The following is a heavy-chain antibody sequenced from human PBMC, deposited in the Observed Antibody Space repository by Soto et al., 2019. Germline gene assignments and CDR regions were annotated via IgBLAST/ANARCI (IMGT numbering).Heavy chain of an antibody. CDR2: IYHSGST. D-gene: IGHD4-17*01. V-gene: IGHV4-4*02. CDR1: GGSISSSDC. Sequence: PSETLSLTCAVCGGSISSSDCWSWVRQPPGKGLEWIGEIYHSGSTNYNPSLKSRVTISVDKSKNQFSLKLSSVTAADTAVYYCARDRHHGDYAFDYLGQGTLVTVSS. CDR3: ARDRHHGDYAFDY. J-gene: IGHJ4*02.